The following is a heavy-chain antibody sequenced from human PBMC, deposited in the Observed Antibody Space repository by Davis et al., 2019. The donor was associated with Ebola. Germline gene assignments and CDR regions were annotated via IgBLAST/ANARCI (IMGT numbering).Heavy chain of an antibody. V-gene: IGHV4-34*12. CDR2: VFDSGST. CDR3: ARTTRASGWFLDY. J-gene: IGHJ4*02. Sequence: SETLSLTCAVYGGSFSGYYWSWIRQSPGKGLDWIGEVFDSGSTNYNPSLKSRVTLSVDTSKNQFSLKLTSVTAADTAMYYCARTTRASGWFLDYWSQGSLVTVSS. CDR1: GGSFSGYY. D-gene: IGHD6-19*01.